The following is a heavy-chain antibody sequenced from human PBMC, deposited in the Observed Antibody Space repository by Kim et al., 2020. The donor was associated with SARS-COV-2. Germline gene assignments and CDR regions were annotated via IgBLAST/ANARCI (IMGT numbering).Heavy chain of an antibody. D-gene: IGHD5-18*01. V-gene: IGHV3-33*01. J-gene: IGHJ6*02. CDR3: AREKVQLWPQWYYGMDV. CDR1: GFTFSSYG. Sequence: GGSLRLSCAASGFTFSSYGMHWVRQAPGKGLEWVAVIWYDGSNKYYADSVKGRFTISRDNSKNTLYLQMNSLRAEDTAVYYCAREKVQLWPQWYYGMDVWGQGTTVTVSS. CDR2: IWYDGSNK.